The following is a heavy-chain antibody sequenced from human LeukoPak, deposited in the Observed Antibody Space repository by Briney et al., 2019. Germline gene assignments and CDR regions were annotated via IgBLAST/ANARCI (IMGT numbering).Heavy chain of an antibody. J-gene: IGHJ3*02. D-gene: IGHD5-18*01. CDR3: ARSKGYSYGPVDLDAFDI. CDR1: GYTFTSYA. CDR2: IIPIFGTA. Sequence: SVKVSCKASGYTFTSYAISWVRQAPGQGLEWMGGIIPIFGTANYAQKFQGRVTITADESTSTAYMELSSLRSEDTAVYYCARSKGYSYGPVDLDAFDIWGQGTMVTVSS. V-gene: IGHV1-69*13.